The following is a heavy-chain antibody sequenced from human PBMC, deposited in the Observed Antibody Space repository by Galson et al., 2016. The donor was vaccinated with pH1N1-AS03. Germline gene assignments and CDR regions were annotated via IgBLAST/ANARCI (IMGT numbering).Heavy chain of an antibody. CDR1: GFSFSSYW. V-gene: IGHV3-7*03. J-gene: IGHJ4*02. Sequence: SLRLSCAASGFSFSSYWMTWVRLTPGKGLEWVANINQDGSAVHYVDSVKGRFTISRDNAKNSLSLQMNSLRDEDTAVYYCTRGGYSSTWYWVYWGQGTLVIVSS. D-gene: IGHD6-13*01. CDR2: INQDGSAV. CDR3: TRGGYSSTWYWVY.